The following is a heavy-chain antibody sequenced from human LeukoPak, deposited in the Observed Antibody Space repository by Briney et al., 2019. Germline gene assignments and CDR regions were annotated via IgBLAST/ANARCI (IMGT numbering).Heavy chain of an antibody. Sequence: PMASVKVSCKASGGTFSSYAISWVRQAPGQGLEWMGRIIPILGIANYAQKFQGRVTITADKSTSTAYMELSSLRSEDTAVYYCAKDLDAVVVVITYYYYYGMDVWGQGTTVTVSS. V-gene: IGHV1-69*04. CDR2: IIPILGIA. CDR1: GGTFSSYA. J-gene: IGHJ6*02. CDR3: AKDLDAVVVVITYYYYYGMDV. D-gene: IGHD3-22*01.